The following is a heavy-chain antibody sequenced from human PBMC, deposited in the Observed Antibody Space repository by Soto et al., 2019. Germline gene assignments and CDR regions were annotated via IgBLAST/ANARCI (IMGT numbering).Heavy chain of an antibody. D-gene: IGHD2-2*01. CDR1: GFTFSTYW. J-gene: IGHJ4*02. CDR2: ISTDGSST. V-gene: IGHV3-74*01. CDR3: ARATGSNHPFDY. Sequence: AGSLRLSCAACGFTFSTYWMHWVRQGPGKGLVWVSRISTDGSSTTYADSVKGRFTISRDNAKNTLYLQMNSLRAEDTAVYYCARATGSNHPFDYWGQGSLVTVSS.